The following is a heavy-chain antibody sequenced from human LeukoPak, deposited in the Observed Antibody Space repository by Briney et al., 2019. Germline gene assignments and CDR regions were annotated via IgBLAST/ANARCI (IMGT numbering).Heavy chain of an antibody. D-gene: IGHD2-8*01. V-gene: IGHV3-30*04. CDR1: GFTFSSYA. Sequence: GRSLRLSCAASGFTFSSYAMHWVRQAPGKGLEWVAVISYDGSNKYYADSVKGRFTISRDNSKNTLYLQMNSLRAEDTAVYYCARGGPDYCTNGVCYPIDYWGQGTLVTVSS. CDR3: ARGGPDYCTNGVCYPIDY. J-gene: IGHJ4*02. CDR2: ISYDGSNK.